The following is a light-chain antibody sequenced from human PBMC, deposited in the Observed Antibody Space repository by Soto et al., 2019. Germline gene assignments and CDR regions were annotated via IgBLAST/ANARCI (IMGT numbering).Light chain of an antibody. CDR2: YAS. Sequence: EVVMTQSPVTLSVSPGERATLSCRASQNLSRNLAWYQQQPGQAPRLLIFYASTRATGIPARFSGSGSGTDFTLTISSLQSEDFAVYFCQQYDNWPHTFGQGTKLEIK. CDR1: QNLSRN. CDR3: QQYDNWPHT. J-gene: IGKJ2*01. V-gene: IGKV3-15*01.